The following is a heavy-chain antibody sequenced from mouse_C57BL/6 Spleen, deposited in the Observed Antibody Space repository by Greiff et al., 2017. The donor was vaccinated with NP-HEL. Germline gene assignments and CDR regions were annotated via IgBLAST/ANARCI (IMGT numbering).Heavy chain of an antibody. Sequence: EVKLQESGPGLVKPSQSLSLTCSVTGYSITSGYYWNWIRQFPGNKLEWMGYISYDGSNNYNPSLKNRISITRDTSKNQFFLKLNSVTTEDTATYYCASDYYGSSYWYFDVWGTGTTVTVSS. CDR1: GYSITSGYY. V-gene: IGHV3-6*01. D-gene: IGHD1-1*01. CDR3: ASDYYGSSYWYFDV. J-gene: IGHJ1*03. CDR2: ISYDGSN.